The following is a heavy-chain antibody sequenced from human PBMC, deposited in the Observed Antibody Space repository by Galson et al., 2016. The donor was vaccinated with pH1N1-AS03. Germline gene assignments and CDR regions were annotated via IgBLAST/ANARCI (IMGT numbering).Heavy chain of an antibody. CDR3: ARRISVTGREFES. D-gene: IGHD6-19*01. J-gene: IGHJ4*02. Sequence: QSGAEVKKPGESLKISCKGSGYSFINYWIVWVRQMPGKGLEWMGIINPGNSDTRYSPSIQGQVTISADKSISTAYLQWSSLKASDTAIYYCARRISVTGREFESCGQGTLVAVSS. CDR2: INPGNSDT. CDR1: GYSFINYW. V-gene: IGHV5-51*01.